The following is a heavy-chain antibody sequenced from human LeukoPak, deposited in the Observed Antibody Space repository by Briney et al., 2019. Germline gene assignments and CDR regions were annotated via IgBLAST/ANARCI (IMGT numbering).Heavy chain of an antibody. D-gene: IGHD6-19*01. CDR1: GDSISGNNYY. CDR2: IYASGSA. J-gene: IGHJ1*01. V-gene: IGHV4-61*02. CDR3: VEGWGKVC. Sequence: PSETLSLTCTVSGDSISGNNYYWRWIRQPAGKGLEWIARIYASGSAHYNPSLQSRVTISANTTNNQFSLKLSSLTAADTAAYYCVEGWGKVCWGQGTLVTVSS.